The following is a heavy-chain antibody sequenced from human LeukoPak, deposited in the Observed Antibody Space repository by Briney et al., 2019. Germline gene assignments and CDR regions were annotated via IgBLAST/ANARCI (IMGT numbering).Heavy chain of an antibody. V-gene: IGHV3-33*01. CDR1: GFTSSSYG. J-gene: IGHJ4*02. Sequence: GRPMSFSCAASGFTSSSYGVHWVRQAPDKRLERVAVIWYDGGTKYYAASVNGRITISRDNSKNALYLQMNSLRAEDTAVYDWASSGYQSLQFDYWGQGTLVTVSS. CDR2: IWYDGGTK. CDR3: ASSGYQSLQFDY. D-gene: IGHD2-2*01.